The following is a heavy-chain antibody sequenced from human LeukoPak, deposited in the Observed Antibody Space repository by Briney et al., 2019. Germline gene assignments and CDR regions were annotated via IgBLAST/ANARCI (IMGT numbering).Heavy chain of an antibody. CDR2: IYYSGST. Sequence: NPSETRSLTCTVSGGSISSSSYYWGWIRQPPGKWLEWIGSIYYSGSTYYYPSLKSRVTISVDTSKYQFSLKLSSVIAADTTVYYCARGHNDFWSGILPGWGQGTLVTVSS. V-gene: IGHV4-39*01. D-gene: IGHD3-3*01. J-gene: IGHJ4*02. CDR3: ARGHNDFWSGILPG. CDR1: GGSISSSSYY.